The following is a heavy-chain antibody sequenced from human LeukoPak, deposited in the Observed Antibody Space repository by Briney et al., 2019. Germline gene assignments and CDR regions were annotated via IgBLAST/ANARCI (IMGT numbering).Heavy chain of an antibody. Sequence: ASVKVSCKASGYTFTSYAMNWVRQAPGQGLEWMGWINTNTGNPTYAQGFTGRFVFSLDTSVSTAYLQISSLKAEDTAVYYCARVLRGYSGYDYDAFDIWGQGTMVTVSS. CDR3: ARVLRGYSGYDYDAFDI. D-gene: IGHD5-12*01. CDR2: INTNTGNP. V-gene: IGHV7-4-1*02. J-gene: IGHJ3*02. CDR1: GYTFTSYA.